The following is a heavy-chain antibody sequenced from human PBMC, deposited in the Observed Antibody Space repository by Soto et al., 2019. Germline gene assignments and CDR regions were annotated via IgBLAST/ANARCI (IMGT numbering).Heavy chain of an antibody. Sequence: QVQLVQSGAEVKKPGSSVKVSCKASGGTFSSYAISWVRQAPGQGLEWMGGIIPIFGTANYAQKFQARVTITADESTSTAYTELSSLRSDDTAVYYCARGCGGDCYTPFDYWGQGTLVTVSS. V-gene: IGHV1-69*01. D-gene: IGHD2-21*02. CDR2: IIPIFGTA. CDR3: ARGCGGDCYTPFDY. J-gene: IGHJ4*02. CDR1: GGTFSSYA.